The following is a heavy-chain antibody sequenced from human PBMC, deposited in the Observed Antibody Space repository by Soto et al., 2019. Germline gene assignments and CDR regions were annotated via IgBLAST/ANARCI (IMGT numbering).Heavy chain of an antibody. Sequence: SETLSLTCTVSGGSISSGGHYWSWIRQHPGKGLEWIGYMYYAGSGYYNPSLQSRVTISIDTSKNQFSLRLSSVTAADTAVYYCARGGWSMDVWGQGTTVTVSS. J-gene: IGHJ6*02. CDR1: GGSISSGGHY. V-gene: IGHV4-31*03. CDR3: ARGGWSMDV. CDR2: MYYAGSG. D-gene: IGHD2-15*01.